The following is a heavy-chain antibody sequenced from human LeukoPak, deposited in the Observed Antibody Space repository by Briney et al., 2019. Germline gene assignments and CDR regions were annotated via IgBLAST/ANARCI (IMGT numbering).Heavy chain of an antibody. Sequence: GSSVKVSCKASGGTFSSYAIGWVRQAPGQGLEWMGGIIPIFGTANYAQKFQGRVTITADESTSTAYMELSSLRSEDTAVYYCARDYYYDSSRRYFDLWGRGTLVTVSS. V-gene: IGHV1-69*01. CDR3: ARDYYYDSSRRYFDL. CDR1: GGTFSSYA. J-gene: IGHJ2*01. D-gene: IGHD3-22*01. CDR2: IIPIFGTA.